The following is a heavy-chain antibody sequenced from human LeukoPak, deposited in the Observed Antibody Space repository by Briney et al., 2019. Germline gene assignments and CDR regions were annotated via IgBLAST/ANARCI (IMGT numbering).Heavy chain of an antibody. J-gene: IGHJ4*02. D-gene: IGHD3-3*01. V-gene: IGHV3-7*01. Sequence: PGGSLRLSCAASGFTFSSYWMSWVRQAPGKGLEWVANIIQVGSETYTADSVKGRFTISPDNAKNSMYLQMNSLRAEDTAVYYWARDLAEITIDPCSPDRTHHYVDYWGQGTLVTVSS. CDR3: ARDLAEITIDPCSPDRTHHYVDY. CDR1: GFTFSSYW. CDR2: IIQVGSET.